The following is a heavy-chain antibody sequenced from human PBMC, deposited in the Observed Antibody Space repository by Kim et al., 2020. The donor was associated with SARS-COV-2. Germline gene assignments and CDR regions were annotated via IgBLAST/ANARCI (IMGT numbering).Heavy chain of an antibody. Sequence: ASVKVSCKASGYTFTSYGISWVRQAPGQGLEWMGWISAYNGNTNYAQKLQGRVTMTTDTSTSTAYMELRSLRSDDTAVYYCARDCGGDKYLHVRRPKPGENWFDPWGQGTLVTVSS. D-gene: IGHD2-21*01. J-gene: IGHJ5*02. CDR1: GYTFTSYG. V-gene: IGHV1-18*04. CDR3: ARDCGGDKYLHVRRPKPGENWFDP. CDR2: ISAYNGNT.